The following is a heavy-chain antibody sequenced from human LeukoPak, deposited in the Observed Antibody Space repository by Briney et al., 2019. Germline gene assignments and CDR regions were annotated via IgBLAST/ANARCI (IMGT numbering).Heavy chain of an antibody. CDR2: INPNGGST. CDR1: GYSFTRYY. Sequence: ASVKLSCKASGYSFTRYYMHRVRQAPGPGLEGMGIINPNGGSTSYAQKFRSRVTMTRDTYTGTVYMKVSSLRSEDTAVYYCARGSTSYYYDIGSLDYWGQGTLVTVSS. J-gene: IGHJ4*02. V-gene: IGHV1-46*01. D-gene: IGHD3-22*01. CDR3: ARGSTSYYYDIGSLDY.